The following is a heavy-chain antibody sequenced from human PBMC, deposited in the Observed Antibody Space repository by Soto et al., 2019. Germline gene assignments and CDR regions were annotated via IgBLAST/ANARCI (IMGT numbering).Heavy chain of an antibody. J-gene: IGHJ3*02. CDR1: GGTFSIYA. CDR2: IIPIFGTA. D-gene: IGHD6-25*01. V-gene: IGHV1-69*13. CDR3: ARTAADAFDI. Sequence: GASVKVSCKASGGTFSIYAISWVRQAPGQGLEWMGGIIPIFGTANYAQKFQGRVTITADESTSTAYMELSSLRSEDTAVYYCARTAADAFDIWGQGTMVTVSS.